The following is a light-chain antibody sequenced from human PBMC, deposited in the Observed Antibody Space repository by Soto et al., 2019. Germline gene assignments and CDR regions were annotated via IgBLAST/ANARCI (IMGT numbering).Light chain of an antibody. Sequence: DIQMTQSPSTLSASVGDRVTITCRASESINSWLAWYQQRPGKAPKLLIYKASTLQSGVPARFSGSGSGTEFTLTISSLQPEDLASYYCQHYKTYPWTFGQGTKVDIK. CDR2: KAS. V-gene: IGKV1-5*03. CDR1: ESINSW. CDR3: QHYKTYPWT. J-gene: IGKJ1*01.